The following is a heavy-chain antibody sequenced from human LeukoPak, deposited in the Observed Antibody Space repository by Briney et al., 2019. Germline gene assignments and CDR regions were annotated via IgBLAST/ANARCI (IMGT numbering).Heavy chain of an antibody. CDR1: GYTFTSYG. D-gene: IGHD3-22*01. CDR3: ARDLVGSSSGYYSY. CDR2: ISAYNGNT. J-gene: IGHJ4*02. V-gene: IGHV1-18*01. Sequence: APVKVSCKASGYTFTSYGISWVRQAPGQGLEWMGWISAYNGNTNYAQKLQGRVTMTTDTSTSTAYMELRSLRSDDTAVYYCARDLVGSSSGYYSYWGQGTLVTVSS.